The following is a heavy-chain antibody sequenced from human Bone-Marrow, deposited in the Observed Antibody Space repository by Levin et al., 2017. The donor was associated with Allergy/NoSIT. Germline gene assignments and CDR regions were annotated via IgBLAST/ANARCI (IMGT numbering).Heavy chain of an antibody. Sequence: GGSLRLSCAASGFTFRNSAMSWVRQAPGKGLEWVSTISESGVNTDYADSAKGRFTISRDNSKNTLYLQINSLRAEDTAIYYCAKRSPTGSWHFDSWGQGTLVTVSS. CDR2: ISESGVNT. V-gene: IGHV3-23*01. J-gene: IGHJ4*02. CDR1: GFTFRNSA. CDR3: AKRSPTGSWHFDS. D-gene: IGHD1-26*01.